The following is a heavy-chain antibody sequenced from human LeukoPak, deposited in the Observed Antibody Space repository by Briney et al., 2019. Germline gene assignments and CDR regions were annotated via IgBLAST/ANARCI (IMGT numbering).Heavy chain of an antibody. V-gene: IGHV3-23*01. J-gene: IGHJ4*02. D-gene: IGHD2-21*02. CDR2: ISGSGGST. Sequence: AGGSLRLSCAASGFTFSSYAMTWVRQTPGKGLEWVSVISGSGGSTYYADSVKGRFTISRDNSKNTLYLQMNSLRAEDTAVYYCAKSQTVVTAYYFDYWGQGTLVTVSS. CDR3: AKSQTVVTAYYFDY. CDR1: GFTFSSYA.